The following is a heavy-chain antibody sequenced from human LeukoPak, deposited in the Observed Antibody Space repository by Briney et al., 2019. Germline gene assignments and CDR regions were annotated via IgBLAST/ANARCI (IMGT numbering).Heavy chain of an antibody. CDR2: IYYSGST. D-gene: IGHD4-23*01. V-gene: IGHV4-59*01. J-gene: IGHJ4*02. CDR3: ARWSGDYDGFDY. CDR1: GGSISSYY. Sequence: PSETLSLTCTVSGGSISSYYWSWIRQPPGKGQEWIGYIYYSGSTNYNPSLKSRVTISVDTSKNQFSLKLSSVTAADTAVYYCARWSGDYDGFDYWGQGTLVTVSS.